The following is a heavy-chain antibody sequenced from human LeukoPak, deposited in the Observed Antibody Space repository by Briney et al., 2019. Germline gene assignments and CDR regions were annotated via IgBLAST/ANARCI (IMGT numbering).Heavy chain of an antibody. Sequence: SETLSLTCTVSGYSISSGYYWGWIRQPPGKGLEWIGSIYHSGSTYYNPSLKSRVTISVDTSKNQFSLKLSSVTAADTAVYYCARETTVVFDYWGQGTLVTVSS. CDR3: ARETTVVFDY. CDR2: IYHSGST. D-gene: IGHD4-23*01. J-gene: IGHJ4*02. V-gene: IGHV4-38-2*02. CDR1: GYSISSGYY.